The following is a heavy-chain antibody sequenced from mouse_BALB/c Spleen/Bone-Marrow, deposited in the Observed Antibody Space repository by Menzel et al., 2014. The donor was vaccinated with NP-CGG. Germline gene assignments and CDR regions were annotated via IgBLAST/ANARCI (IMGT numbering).Heavy chain of an antibody. CDR3: ARYYRNDYFALGY. CDR2: IYPGDGDT. J-gene: IGHJ4*01. V-gene: IGHV1-80*01. CDR1: GYAFSSYW. D-gene: IGHD2-14*01. Sequence: QVQLQQSGAELVRPGSSVKISCKASGYAFSSYWMNWVKQRPGQGLEWIGQIYPGDGDTNYIGKFKGKATLTADKSSSTAYMQLSSLTSEDSAVYFCARYYRNDYFALGYWGQGTSVTVSS.